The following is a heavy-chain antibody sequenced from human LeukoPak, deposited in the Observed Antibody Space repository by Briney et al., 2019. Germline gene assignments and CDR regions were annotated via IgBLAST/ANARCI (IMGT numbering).Heavy chain of an antibody. J-gene: IGHJ4*02. CDR1: GGSISSGGYS. CDR2: IYHSGST. CDR3: ARGHDFWSGYYSFDY. D-gene: IGHD3-3*01. V-gene: IGHV4-30-2*01. Sequence: SSETLSLTCAVSGGSISSGGYSWSWIRQPPGKGLEWIGYIYHSGSTYYNPSLKSRVTISVDRSKNQFSLKLSSVTAADTAVYYCARGHDFWSGYYSFDYWGQGTLVTVSS.